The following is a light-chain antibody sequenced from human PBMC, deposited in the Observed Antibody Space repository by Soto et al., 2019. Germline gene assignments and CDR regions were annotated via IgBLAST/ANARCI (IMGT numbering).Light chain of an antibody. J-gene: IGKJ1*01. CDR2: DTS. CDR3: QQYVHWPPGT. V-gene: IGKV3-15*01. Sequence: EIVVTQSPATLSVSPGERVTLSCRASQSVSSSLAWYQQRPGQAPRLLIYDTSTRAPGIAARFSGSRSGTELTITISSLQSDDVAVYYCQQYVHWPPGTFGQGTTVEVK. CDR1: QSVSSS.